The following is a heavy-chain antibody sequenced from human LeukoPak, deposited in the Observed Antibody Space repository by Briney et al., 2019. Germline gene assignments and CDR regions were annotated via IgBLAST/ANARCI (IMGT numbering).Heavy chain of an antibody. J-gene: IGHJ4*02. CDR2: INHSGST. CDR1: GGSISSYY. CDR3: ARGGSGYSSSWFLDY. V-gene: IGHV4-34*01. Sequence: SETLSLTCTVSGGSISSYYWSWIRQPPGKGLEWIGEINHSGSTNYNPSLKSRVTISVDTSKNQFSLKLSSVTAADTAVYYCARGGSGYSSSWFLDYWGQGTLVTVSS. D-gene: IGHD6-13*01.